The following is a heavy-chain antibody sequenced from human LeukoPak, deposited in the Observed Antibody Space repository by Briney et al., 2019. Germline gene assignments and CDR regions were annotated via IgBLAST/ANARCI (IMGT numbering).Heavy chain of an antibody. D-gene: IGHD2-15*01. Sequence: QPGGSLRLSCAASGFTFCSYEMNWVRQAPGKGREGVLYISSSGSTIYYADSVKGRFTISRDNAKNSLYLQMNSLRAEDTAVYYCARDWSGGSMIYYGMDVWGKGTTVTVSS. CDR2: ISSSGSTI. J-gene: IGHJ6*04. CDR1: GFTFCSYE. V-gene: IGHV3-48*03. CDR3: ARDWSGGSMIYYGMDV.